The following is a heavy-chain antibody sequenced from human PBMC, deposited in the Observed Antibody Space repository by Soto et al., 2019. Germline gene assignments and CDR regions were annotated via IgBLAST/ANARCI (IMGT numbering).Heavy chain of an antibody. CDR1: GGSISSSSYY. CDR2: IYYSGST. Sequence: SETLSLTCTVSGGSISSSSYYWGWIRQPPGKGLEWIGSIYYSGSTYYNPSLKSRVTISVDTSKNQFSLKLSSVTAADTAVYYCAAEKKRITIFGVVSGGDYWGQGTLVTVSS. V-gene: IGHV4-39*01. D-gene: IGHD3-3*01. CDR3: AAEKKRITIFGVVSGGDY. J-gene: IGHJ4*02.